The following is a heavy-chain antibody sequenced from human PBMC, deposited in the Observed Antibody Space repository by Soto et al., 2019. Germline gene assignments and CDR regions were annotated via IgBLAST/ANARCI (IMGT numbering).Heavy chain of an antibody. CDR3: AKGSRYCSSATCSRAFDI. CDR1: GFTFSSYA. D-gene: IGHD2-2*01. J-gene: IGHJ3*02. V-gene: IGHV3-23*01. Sequence: ESGGGLVQPGGSLRLSCAASGFTFSSYAMSWVRQAPGKGLEWVSAITGSGGSTYYADSVKGRFTISRDNSKNTLYLQMNSLRAEDTAVYYCAKGSRYCSSATCSRAFDIWGQGTMVTVSS. CDR2: ITGSGGST.